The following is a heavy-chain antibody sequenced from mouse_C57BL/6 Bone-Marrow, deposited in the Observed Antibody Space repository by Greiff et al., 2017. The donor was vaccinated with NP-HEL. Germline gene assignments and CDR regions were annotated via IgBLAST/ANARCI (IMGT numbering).Heavy chain of an antibody. V-gene: IGHV1-55*01. D-gene: IGHD2-1*01. CDR1: GYTFSSYW. Sequence: QVQLKQPGAELVKPGASVKMSCKASGYTFSSYWITWVKQRPGQGLEWIGDIYPGSGSTNYNEKFKSKATLTVDTSSSTAYMQLSSLTSEDSAVYYCAIDYCIYWYFDVWGTGTTVTVSS. CDR2: IYPGSGST. J-gene: IGHJ1*03. CDR3: AIDYCIYWYFDV.